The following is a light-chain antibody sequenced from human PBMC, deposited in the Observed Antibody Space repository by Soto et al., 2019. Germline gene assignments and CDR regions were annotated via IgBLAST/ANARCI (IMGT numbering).Light chain of an antibody. V-gene: IGLV1-51*01. CDR1: SSNIGNNF. CDR2: DNY. CDR3: AAWDNSLSTSVV. Sequence: QPVLTQPPSVSAAPGQKVTISCSGSSSNIGNNFVSWYQQLPGTAPKLLIFDNYNRPSGIPDRFSGSKSGTSATLGITGVQTGDEADYYCAAWDNSLSTSVVFGGGTKLTVL. J-gene: IGLJ2*01.